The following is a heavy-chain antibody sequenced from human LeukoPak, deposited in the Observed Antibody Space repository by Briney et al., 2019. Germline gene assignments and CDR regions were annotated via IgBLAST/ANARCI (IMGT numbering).Heavy chain of an antibody. D-gene: IGHD6-13*01. CDR3: AREGASSSFGY. J-gene: IGHJ4*02. CDR1: GFTVSSNY. V-gene: IGHV3-53*01. Sequence: GGSLRLSCVVSGFTVSSNYMSWVRQAPGKGLEWVSVLYSGGNTYHADSVKGRFTISRDNSKNTLYLQMNSLRVEDTAVYYCAREGASSSFGYWGQGTLVTVSS. CDR2: LYSGGNT.